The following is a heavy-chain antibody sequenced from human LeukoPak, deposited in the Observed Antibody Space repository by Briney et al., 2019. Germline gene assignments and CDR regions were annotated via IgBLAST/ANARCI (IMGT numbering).Heavy chain of an antibody. Sequence: PGGSLRLSCAASGFTFSSYGMHWVRQAPGKGLEWMGGFDPEDGETIYAQKFQGRVTMTEDTSTDTAYMELSSLRSEDTAVYYCAKGDWQWLVPYFDYWGQGTLVTVSS. V-gene: IGHV1-24*01. CDR2: FDPEDGET. J-gene: IGHJ4*02. CDR3: AKGDWQWLVPYFDY. CDR1: GFTFSSYG. D-gene: IGHD6-19*01.